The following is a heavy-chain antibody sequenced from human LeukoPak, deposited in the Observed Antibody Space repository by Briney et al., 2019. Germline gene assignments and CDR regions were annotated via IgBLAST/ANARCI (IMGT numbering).Heavy chain of an antibody. D-gene: IGHD2-2*01. CDR3: ARAGIPGCSSTSCYYDAFGI. V-gene: IGHV4-34*01. Sequence: SETLSLTCAVYGGSFSGYYWSWIRQPPGKGLEWIGEINHSGSTNYNPSLKSRVTISVDTSKNQFSLKLSSVTAADTAVYYCARAGIPGCSSTSCYYDAFGIWGQGTMVTVSS. J-gene: IGHJ3*02. CDR2: INHSGST. CDR1: GGSFSGYY.